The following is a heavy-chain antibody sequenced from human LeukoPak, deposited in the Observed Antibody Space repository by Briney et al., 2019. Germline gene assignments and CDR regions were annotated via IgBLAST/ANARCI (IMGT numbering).Heavy chain of an antibody. CDR2: VYTYGNT. Sequence: PSETLSLTCTGSGDSISSGNYYWSWIRQPAGKGLEWIGRVYTYGNTNYNPSLKSRVTISIDTSRNQFSLKLSSVTAADTAVYYCARLLIYTPCFDYWSQGTLVTVSS. D-gene: IGHD3-16*01. V-gene: IGHV4-61*02. CDR3: ARLLIYTPCFDY. J-gene: IGHJ4*02. CDR1: GDSISSGNYY.